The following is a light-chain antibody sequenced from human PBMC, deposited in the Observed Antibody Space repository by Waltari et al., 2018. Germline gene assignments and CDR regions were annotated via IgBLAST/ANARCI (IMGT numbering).Light chain of an antibody. CDR1: QSISSW. Sequence: DIQMTQSPSTLSASVGARVTITCRASQSISSWLAWYQQKPGKAPKLLIYRASTLESGVPSRFSGSGSGTEFTLTISSLQPDDFATYYCQQYNTYPLTFGGGTKVEIE. V-gene: IGKV1-5*03. J-gene: IGKJ4*01. CDR2: RAS. CDR3: QQYNTYPLT.